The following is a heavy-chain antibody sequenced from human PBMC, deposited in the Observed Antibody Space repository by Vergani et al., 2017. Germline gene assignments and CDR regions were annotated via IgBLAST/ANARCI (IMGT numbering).Heavy chain of an antibody. V-gene: IGHV4-61*02. CDR3: AREAYCSSTSFPHDALDI. CDR1: GGSISSGTYY. CDR2: IYTSGST. Sequence: QVQLQESGPGLVKPSQTLSLTCTVSGGSISSGTYYWSWIRQPAGKGLEWIGRIYTSGSTNYNPSLKSRVSMSLDTSKNQFSLKLSSVTAADTAVFYCAREAYCSSTSFPHDALDIWGQGTMVTVSS. D-gene: IGHD2-2*01. J-gene: IGHJ3*02.